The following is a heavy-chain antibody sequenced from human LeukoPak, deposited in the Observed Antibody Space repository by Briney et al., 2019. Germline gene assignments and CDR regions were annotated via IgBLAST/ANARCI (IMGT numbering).Heavy chain of an antibody. D-gene: IGHD3-10*01. J-gene: IGHJ4*02. CDR3: ARAIPTQGGYYY. CDR1: GYTFTGYY. Sequence: ASVKVSCKAPGYTFTGYYMHWVRQAPGQGLEWMGWINPNSGGTNYAQKFQGRVTMTRDTSISTAYMELSRLRSDDTAVYYCARAIPTQGGYYYWGQGTLVTVSS. CDR2: INPNSGGT. V-gene: IGHV1-2*02.